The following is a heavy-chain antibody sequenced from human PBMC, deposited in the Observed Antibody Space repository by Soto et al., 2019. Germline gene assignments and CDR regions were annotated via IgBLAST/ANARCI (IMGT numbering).Heavy chain of an antibody. J-gene: IGHJ4*02. Sequence: SETLSLTCAVSGDSINNNYYWGWIRKPPGKGLEWIASIYNTVSTHYNPSPRSRVTISIDTSKNQFSLQLSSVTAADTAVYYCARNSSGWSFDSWGQGTRVTVSS. V-gene: IGHV4-38-2*01. D-gene: IGHD6-19*01. CDR2: IYNTVST. CDR3: ARNSSGWSFDS. CDR1: GDSINNNYY.